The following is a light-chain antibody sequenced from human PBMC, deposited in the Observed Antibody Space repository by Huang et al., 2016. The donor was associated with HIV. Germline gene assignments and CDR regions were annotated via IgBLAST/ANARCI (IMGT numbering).Light chain of an antibody. V-gene: IGKV1-39*01. J-gene: IGKJ2*01. CDR3: QQSYNIPRT. CDR2: GAS. Sequence: DIQMTQAPSSLSAPVGDRVIITCRTSQIINRYLNWYQQMSGRAPKLLISGASTLQGVVSPRFSGSGSGTDFTLTITDVQPEDSATYFCQQSYNIPRTFGQGTLLEI. CDR1: QIINRY.